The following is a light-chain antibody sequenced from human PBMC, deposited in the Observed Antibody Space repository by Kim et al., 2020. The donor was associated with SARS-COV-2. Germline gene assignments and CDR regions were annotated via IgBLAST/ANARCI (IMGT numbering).Light chain of an antibody. Sequence: SVSPGESATLSCRAGQSVGSNLAWYQQKPGQAPRLLINAASTRATGIPARFSGSGSGTDFTLTISSLQSEDFAVYYCQQYDKWPRTFGQGTKLEI. CDR3: QQYDKWPRT. V-gene: IGKV3-15*01. CDR2: AAS. CDR1: QSVGSN. J-gene: IGKJ2*01.